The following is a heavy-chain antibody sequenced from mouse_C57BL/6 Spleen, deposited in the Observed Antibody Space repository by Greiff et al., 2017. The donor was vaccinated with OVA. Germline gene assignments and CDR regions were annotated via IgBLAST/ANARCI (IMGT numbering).Heavy chain of an antibody. CDR1: GYTFTDYE. Sequence: QVQLQQSGAELVRPGASVTLSCKASGYTFTDYEMHWVKQTPVHGLEWIGAIDPETGGTAYNQKFKGKAILTADKSSSTAYMELRSLTSEDSAVYYCTRAGYYSNEGYFDGWGTGTTVTVSS. V-gene: IGHV1-15*01. J-gene: IGHJ1*03. D-gene: IGHD2-5*01. CDR2: IDPETGGT. CDR3: TRAGYYSNEGYFDG.